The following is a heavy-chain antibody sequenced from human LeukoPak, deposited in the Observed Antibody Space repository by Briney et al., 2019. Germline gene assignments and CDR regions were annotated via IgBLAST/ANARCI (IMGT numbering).Heavy chain of an antibody. V-gene: IGHV3-15*01. CDR3: AREFAMVRGFDY. J-gene: IGHJ4*02. Sequence: GGSLRLSCAASGFTFTNVWMSWVRQTPWKGLEWVGRIKSKSDGETTDYAAPVKGRFTISRDDAKTMVYLQMNSLKSEDTAVYYCAREFAMVRGFDYWGQGTLVTVSS. D-gene: IGHD3-10*01. CDR2: IKSKSDGETT. CDR1: GFTFTNVW.